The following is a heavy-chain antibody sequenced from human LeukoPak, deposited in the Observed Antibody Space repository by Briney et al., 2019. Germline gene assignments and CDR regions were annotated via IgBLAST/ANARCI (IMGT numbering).Heavy chain of an antibody. D-gene: IGHD3-10*01. J-gene: IGHJ5*02. CDR2: INPNRVCT. V-gene: IGHV1-2*02. CDR1: GYTFTGYY. CDR3: ARVVTMVRGVIRSKAPSYNWFDP. Sequence: ASVKVSCKASGYTFTGYYMHRVRQAPGQALEWIGWINPNRVCTNYAQKFQGRVTMTRDTSISTAYMELSRLRSDDTAVYYCARVVTMVRGVIRSKAPSYNWFDPWGQGTLVTVSS.